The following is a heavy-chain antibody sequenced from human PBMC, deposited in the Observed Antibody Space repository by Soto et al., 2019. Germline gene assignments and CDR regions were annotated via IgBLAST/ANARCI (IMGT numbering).Heavy chain of an antibody. D-gene: IGHD1-26*01. J-gene: IGHJ4*02. CDR2: IKHDGSEK. V-gene: IGHV3-7*01. CDR3: VRDRSGSYLEGFDY. Sequence: GGSLRLSCAASGFTFSSFWMTWVRQAPGKGLEWVANIKHDGSEKYYVESVKGRFTISRDNARNSLFLEMKSLRSEDTAVYSCVRDRSGSYLEGFDYWGQGTLVTVSS. CDR1: GFTFSSFW.